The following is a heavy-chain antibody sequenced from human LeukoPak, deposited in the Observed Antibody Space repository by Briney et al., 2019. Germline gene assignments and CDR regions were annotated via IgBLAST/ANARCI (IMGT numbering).Heavy chain of an antibody. D-gene: IGHD4-17*01. CDR3: ARATVTTRYYYYYGMDV. CDR2: IIPIFGTA. J-gene: IGHJ6*02. CDR1: GGTFSSYA. V-gene: IGHV1-69*13. Sequence: VASVKISCKACGGTFSSYAISWVRQAPGQGLEWMGGIIPIFGTANYAQKFQGRVTITADESTSTAYMELSSLRSEDTAVYYCARATVTTRYYYYYGMDVWGQGTTVTVSS.